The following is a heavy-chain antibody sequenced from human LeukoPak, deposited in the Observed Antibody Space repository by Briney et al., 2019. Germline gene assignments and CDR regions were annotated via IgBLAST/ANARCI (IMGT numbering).Heavy chain of an antibody. J-gene: IGHJ4*02. V-gene: IGHV1-46*01. CDR2: INPSGGST. CDR1: GYTFTSYY. D-gene: IGHD6-19*01. CDR3: ARGGSLAAAPHRYYFDY. Sequence: ASVTVSFKASGYTFTSYYMHWVRQAPGQGLEWMGIINPSGGSTTYAQKFQGRVTMTRDTSTSTVYMELSSLRSEDTAVFYCARGGSLAAAPHRYYFDYWGQGTPVTVSS.